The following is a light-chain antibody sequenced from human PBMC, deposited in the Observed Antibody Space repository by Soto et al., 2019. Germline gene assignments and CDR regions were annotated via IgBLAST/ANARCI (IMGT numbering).Light chain of an antibody. V-gene: IGKV1-5*03. J-gene: IGKJ1*01. CDR2: KAS. CDR3: QQYNSYS. CDR1: QSISNW. Sequence: DIQMTQSPSTLSATVGDRVIIICRASQSISNWLAWYQQKPGKAPKLLIYKASSLESGVPSRFSGSGSGTEFTLTISSLQPDDFATYYCQQYNSYSFGQGTKVDI.